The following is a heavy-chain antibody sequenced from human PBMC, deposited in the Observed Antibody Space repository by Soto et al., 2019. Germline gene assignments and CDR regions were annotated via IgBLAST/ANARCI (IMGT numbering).Heavy chain of an antibody. V-gene: IGHV3-66*01. CDR1: GFTVSSNY. CDR3: ARAVAALYYYYMDV. CDR2: IYSGGST. Sequence: GGSLRLSCAASGFTVSSNYMSWVRQAPGKGLEWVSVIYSGGSTYYADSVKGRFTISRDNSKNTLYLQMNSLRAEDTAVYYCARAVAALYYYYMDVWGKGTTVTVSS. D-gene: IGHD6-19*01. J-gene: IGHJ6*03.